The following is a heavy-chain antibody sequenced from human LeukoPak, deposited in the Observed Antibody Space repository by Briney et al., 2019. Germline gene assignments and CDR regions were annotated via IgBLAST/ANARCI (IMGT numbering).Heavy chain of an antibody. CDR3: ARERVLGGTQSNTEHFQH. D-gene: IGHD1-1*01. CDR2: INPNSGGT. Sequence: GASVKVSCKASGYTFTGYYMHWVRQAPGQGLEWMGWINPNSGGTNYAQKFQGRVTMTRDTSISTAYMELSRLRSDDTAVYYCARERVLGGTQSNTEHFQHWGQGTLVTVSS. CDR1: GYTFTGYY. V-gene: IGHV1-2*02. J-gene: IGHJ1*01.